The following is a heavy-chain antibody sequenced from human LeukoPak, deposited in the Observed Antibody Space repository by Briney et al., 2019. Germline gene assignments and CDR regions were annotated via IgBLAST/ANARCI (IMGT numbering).Heavy chain of an antibody. CDR1: GYTFTGYY. CDR3: ARGDYYDSSSFFDY. J-gene: IGHJ4*02. CDR2: INPNSGGT. V-gene: IGHV1-2*02. Sequence: ASVKVSCKASGYTFTGYYMHWVRQAPGQGLEWMGWINPNSGGTNYAQKFQGRVTMTRDTSISTAYMELSRLRSDDTAVYYCARGDYYDSSSFFDYWGQGTLVTVSS. D-gene: IGHD3-22*01.